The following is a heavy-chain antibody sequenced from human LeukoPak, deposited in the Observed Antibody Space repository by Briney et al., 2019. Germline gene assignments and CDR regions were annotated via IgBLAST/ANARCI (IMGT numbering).Heavy chain of an antibody. CDR2: IYYSGST. J-gene: IGHJ4*02. Sequence: SSETLSLTCTVSGGSISSSSYYWGWIRQPPGKGLEWIGSIYYSGSTYYNPSLKSRVTISVDTSKNQFSLKLSSVTAADTAVYYCARHSSGWYDYFDYWGQGTPVTVSS. D-gene: IGHD6-19*01. CDR3: ARHSSGWYDYFDY. CDR1: GGSISSSSYY. V-gene: IGHV4-39*01.